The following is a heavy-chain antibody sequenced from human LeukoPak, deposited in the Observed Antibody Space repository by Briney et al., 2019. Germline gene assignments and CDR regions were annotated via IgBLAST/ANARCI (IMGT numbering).Heavy chain of an antibody. CDR3: AREPGLGYAFDI. J-gene: IGHJ3*02. Sequence: PGGSLRLSCGVPGFPLSNSRITWVPQTPAKGLERVPNIKQYRSEKHYVDSVRRRFTIPRHNVKDSLYLQMNSLRVEETAVYYCAREPGLGYAFDIWGPGTMVSVSS. CDR1: GFPLSNSR. CDR2: IKQYRSEK. D-gene: IGHD3-10*01. V-gene: IGHV3-7*01.